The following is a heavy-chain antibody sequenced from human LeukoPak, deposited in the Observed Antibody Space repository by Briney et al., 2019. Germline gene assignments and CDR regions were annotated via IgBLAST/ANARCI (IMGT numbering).Heavy chain of an antibody. J-gene: IGHJ6*02. V-gene: IGHV3-7*03. CDR3: ARGGGLDV. CDR1: GFTFSSYW. D-gene: IGHD3-16*01. CDR2: INHNGNVN. Sequence: PTGGSLRLSCAASGFTFSSYWMNWDRQVPGKGLEWVASINHNGNVNYYVDSVKGRFTISRDNAKNSLYLQMSNLRAEDTAVYFCARGGGLDVWGQGATVTVSS.